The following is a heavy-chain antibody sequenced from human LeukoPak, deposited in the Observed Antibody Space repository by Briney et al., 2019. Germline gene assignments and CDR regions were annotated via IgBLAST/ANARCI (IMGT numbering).Heavy chain of an antibody. CDR1: GFTFSSYS. D-gene: IGHD2-2*01. J-gene: IGHJ3*02. V-gene: IGHV3-21*01. Sequence: GGSLRLSCAASGFTFSSYSMNWVRQAPGKGLEWVSSISSSSSYIYYADSVKGRFTISRDNAKNSLYLQMNSLRVEDTAVYYCARDRDIVVVPAARNAFDIWGQGTMVTVSS. CDR3: ARDRDIVVVPAARNAFDI. CDR2: ISSSSSYI.